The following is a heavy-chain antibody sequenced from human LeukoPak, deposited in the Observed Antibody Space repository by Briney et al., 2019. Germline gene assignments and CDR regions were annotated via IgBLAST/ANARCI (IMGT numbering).Heavy chain of an antibody. CDR3: ARGTYYDVLTGYYLDY. CDR2: IYGSGST. V-gene: IGHV4-4*07. Sequence: SETLSLTCTVSGGSISFYYWSWIRQPAGKGLEWIGRIYGSGSTKYNPSLKSRVTMSVDTSKNQLSLKLSSVTAADTAVYYCARGTYYDVLTGYYLDYWGQGTLVTVSS. CDR1: GGSISFYY. J-gene: IGHJ4*02. D-gene: IGHD3-9*01.